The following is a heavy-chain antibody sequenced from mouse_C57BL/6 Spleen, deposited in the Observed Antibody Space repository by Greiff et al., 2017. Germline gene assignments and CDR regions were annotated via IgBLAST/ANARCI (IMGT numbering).Heavy chain of an antibody. J-gene: IGHJ2*01. Sequence: EVHLVESGPGLVKPSQSLSLTCSVTGYSITSGYYWNWIRQFPGNKLEWMGYISYDGSNNYNPSLKNRISITRDTSKNQFFLKLNSVTTEDTATYYCARELDGYYEDYWGQGTTLTVSS. CDR1: GYSITSGYY. D-gene: IGHD2-3*01. V-gene: IGHV3-6*01. CDR2: ISYDGSN. CDR3: ARELDGYYEDY.